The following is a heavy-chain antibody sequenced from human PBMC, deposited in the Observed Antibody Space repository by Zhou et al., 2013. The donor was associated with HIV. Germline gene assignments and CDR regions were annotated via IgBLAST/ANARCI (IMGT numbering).Heavy chain of an antibody. J-gene: IGHJ4*02. V-gene: IGHV1-69*05. Sequence: QVHLVQSGAEVKKPGSSVRVSCKASGGTFSDFRLTWVRQAPGQGLEWVGGFTPMFGTADYAHNFQGRVTIATDESATTGYMDLTSLRSEDTAMYFCASGSPAMAGDAFDHWGQGTAVIVSS. CDR2: FTPMFGTA. CDR1: GGTFSDFR. D-gene: IGHD5-18*01. CDR3: ASGSPAMAGDAFDH.